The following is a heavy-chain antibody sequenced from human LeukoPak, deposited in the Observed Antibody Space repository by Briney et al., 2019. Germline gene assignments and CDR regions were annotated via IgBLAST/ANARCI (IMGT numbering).Heavy chain of an antibody. CDR2: ISGSGDTT. D-gene: IGHD6-6*01. Sequence: GGSLRLSCAASGFTFSSYGMSWVRQAPGKGLEWVSGISGSGDTTYYVDSVKGRFTISRDNSKNTLYLQMNSLRAEDTAVYFCAKTHASSVFLFDYWGQGTLVTVSS. J-gene: IGHJ4*02. CDR3: AKTHASSVFLFDY. CDR1: GFTFSSYG. V-gene: IGHV3-23*01.